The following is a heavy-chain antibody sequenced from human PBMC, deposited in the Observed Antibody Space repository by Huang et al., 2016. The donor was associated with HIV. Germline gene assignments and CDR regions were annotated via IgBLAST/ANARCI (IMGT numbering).Heavy chain of an antibody. V-gene: IGHV3-30*02. D-gene: IGHD3-10*01. CDR1: GFTFGSYG. J-gene: IGHJ3*02. CDR3: AKGSMANAFDI. CDR2: IRCDGSNK. Sequence: QVQLVESGGGVVQPGGSLRLSCAASGFTFGSYGIHWVRQASGKGLEWVAFIRCDGSNKYYADSVGGRFTISRDNSKNTLYLQMNSLRAEDTAVYYCAKGSMANAFDIWGQGTMVTVSS.